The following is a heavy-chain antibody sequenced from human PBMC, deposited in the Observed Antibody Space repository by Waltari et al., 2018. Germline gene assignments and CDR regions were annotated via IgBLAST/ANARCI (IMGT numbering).Heavy chain of an antibody. CDR3: AKDFSSNWYFDL. V-gene: IGHV3-43*01. D-gene: IGHD3-10*01. J-gene: IGHJ2*01. Sequence: EVQLVESGGVVVQPGGSLGLYCAASGFPFDDYTMHWVRQAPGKGLEWVSLISWDGGRKYYADSLKGRFTISRDNSKNSLYLQMNSLRTEDTALYYCAKDFSSNWYFDLWGRGTLVTVSS. CDR2: ISWDGGRK. CDR1: GFPFDDYT.